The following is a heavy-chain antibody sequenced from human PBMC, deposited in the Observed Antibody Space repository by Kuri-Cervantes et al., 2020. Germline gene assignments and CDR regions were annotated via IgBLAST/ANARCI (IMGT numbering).Heavy chain of an antibody. J-gene: IGHJ4*02. CDR1: GFTFNNYG. V-gene: IGHV3-30*19. Sequence: GGSLRLSCAASGFTFNNYGMHWVRQAPGKGLEWVAVFSFDGVNKFYADSVKGRFTISRDNSRDTLYLQMTGLRTEDTAVYYCARGNFGSGSSPPLYYFDYWGQGTVVTVSS. CDR2: FSFDGVNK. D-gene: IGHD3-10*01. CDR3: ARGNFGSGSSPPLYYFDY.